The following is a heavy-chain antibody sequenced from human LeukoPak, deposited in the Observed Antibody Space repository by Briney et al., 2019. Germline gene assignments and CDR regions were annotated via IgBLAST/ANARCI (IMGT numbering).Heavy chain of an antibody. CDR1: GGSISSYY. D-gene: IGHD2-2*01. Sequence: SETLSLTCTVSGGSISSYYWSWIRQPPGKGLEWIGYIYTSGSTNYNPSLKSRVTISVDTSKNQFSLKLSSVTAADTAVYYCAGRFRNCSSTSCYEVLQYWGQGTLVTVSS. CDR3: AGRFRNCSSTSCYEVLQY. V-gene: IGHV4-4*09. J-gene: IGHJ4*02. CDR2: IYTSGST.